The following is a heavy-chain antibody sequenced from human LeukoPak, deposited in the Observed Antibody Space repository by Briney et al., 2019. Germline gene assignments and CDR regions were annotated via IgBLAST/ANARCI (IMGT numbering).Heavy chain of an antibody. CDR1: GYTFTSYD. J-gene: IGHJ3*02. CDR2: ISAYNGNT. V-gene: IGHV1-18*01. D-gene: IGHD1-7*01. Sequence: ASVKVSCKASGYTFTSYDINWVRQAAGQGLEWMGWISAYNGNTNYAQKLQGRVTMTTDTSTSTAYMELRSLRSDDTAVYYCARVWNYQDAFDIWGQGTMVTVSS. CDR3: ARVWNYQDAFDI.